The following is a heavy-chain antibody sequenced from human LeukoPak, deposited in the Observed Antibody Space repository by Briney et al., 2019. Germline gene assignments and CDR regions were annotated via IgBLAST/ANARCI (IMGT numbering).Heavy chain of an antibody. CDR1: GGTFSSYA. J-gene: IGHJ4*02. D-gene: IGHD5-12*01. CDR2: IIPIFGTA. Sequence: GASVKVSCKASGGTFSSYAISWVRQAPGQGLEWMGGIIPIFGTANYAQKFQGRVTITADKSTSTAYMELSSLRSEDTAVYYCARDTWFPYSGYAKFDYWGQGTLVTVSS. V-gene: IGHV1-69*06. CDR3: ARDTWFPYSGYAKFDY.